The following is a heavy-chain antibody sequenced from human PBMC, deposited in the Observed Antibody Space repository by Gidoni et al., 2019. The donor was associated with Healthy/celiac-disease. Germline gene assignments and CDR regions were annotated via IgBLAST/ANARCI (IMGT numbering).Heavy chain of an antibody. CDR3: ARGRGLRIDY. J-gene: IGHJ4*02. CDR2: IHPSGST. Sequence: QVQLQQWGAGLLKPSETLSLTCAVYGGSFGGYYWSWIRQPPGKGLEWIGEIHPSGSTNSNPSLKSRVTISVDTSKNPFSLKLSSVTAADTAVYYCARGRGLRIDYWGQGTLVTVSS. CDR1: GGSFGGYY. D-gene: IGHD4-17*01. V-gene: IGHV4-34*01.